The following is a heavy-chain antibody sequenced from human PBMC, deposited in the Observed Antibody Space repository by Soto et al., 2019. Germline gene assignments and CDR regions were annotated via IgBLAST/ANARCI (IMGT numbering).Heavy chain of an antibody. CDR2: ISSDSRTI. D-gene: IGHD6-13*01. CDR3: ARIKLVQWFFNNIAAYDMDV. V-gene: IGHV3-48*02. Sequence: PGGSLRLSCVASGFSLSDYAVNWVRQAPGKGLEWVSFISSDSRTIYYADSVEGRFTVSRDNARNSVSLQMDSLRDEDAAVYYCARIKLVQWFFNNIAAYDMDVWGQGTPVTVSS. J-gene: IGHJ6*02. CDR1: GFSLSDYA.